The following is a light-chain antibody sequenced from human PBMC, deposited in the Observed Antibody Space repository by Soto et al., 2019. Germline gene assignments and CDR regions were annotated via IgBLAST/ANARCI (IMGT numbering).Light chain of an antibody. CDR3: SSYVGNNNLV. V-gene: IGLV2-8*01. J-gene: IGLJ3*02. CDR1: FNDVGGYNY. CDR2: EVY. Sequence: QSVLTQPPFASGSPGQSVTISCTGTFNDVGGYNYVSWYQQHPGKAPKVIIYEVYKRPSGVPDRFSGSKSGKTASLTVSGLQADDEADYYCSSYVGNNNLVFGGGTQLTVL.